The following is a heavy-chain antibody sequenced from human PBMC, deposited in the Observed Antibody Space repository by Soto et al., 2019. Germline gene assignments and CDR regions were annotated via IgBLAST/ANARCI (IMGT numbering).Heavy chain of an antibody. J-gene: IGHJ5*02. CDR3: ARGHKPRKLNWFDP. CDR2: IYYSGST. V-gene: IGHV4-59*01. CDR1: GGSISSYY. Sequence: SETLSLTCTVSGGSISSYYWSWIRQPPGKGLEWIGYIYYSGSTNYXXSLXXXXXXXXDTSKXQFSLKLSSVTAADTAVYYCARGHKPRKLNWFDPWGQGTLVTVSS.